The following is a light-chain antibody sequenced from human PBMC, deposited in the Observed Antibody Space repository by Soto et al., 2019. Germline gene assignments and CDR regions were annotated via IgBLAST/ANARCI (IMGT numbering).Light chain of an antibody. J-gene: IGKJ1*01. CDR1: QGIARW. Sequence: DIQMTQSPSSVSASVGDRVTITCRASQGIARWLAWYQQKPGKAPKLLIYKASTLKSGVPSRFSGSGSGTEFTLTISSLQPDDFATYYCQHYNRTFGQGTKVDIK. CDR2: KAS. CDR3: QHYNRT. V-gene: IGKV1-5*03.